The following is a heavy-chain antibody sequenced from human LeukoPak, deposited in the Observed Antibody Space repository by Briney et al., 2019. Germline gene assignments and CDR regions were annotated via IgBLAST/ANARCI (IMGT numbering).Heavy chain of an antibody. CDR2: TRGSGHTT. D-gene: IGHD4-17*01. V-gene: IGHV3-23*01. Sequence: GGSLRLSCAASGFTFAKYAITWIRQAPGKGLEWVSSTRGSGHTTYYADSVQGRFTISRDNSKNTLFLQMDSLRAEDTAIYHCAKDPNGDYVGAFDMWGQGTMVTVSS. CDR1: GFTFAKYA. J-gene: IGHJ3*02. CDR3: AKDPNGDYVGAFDM.